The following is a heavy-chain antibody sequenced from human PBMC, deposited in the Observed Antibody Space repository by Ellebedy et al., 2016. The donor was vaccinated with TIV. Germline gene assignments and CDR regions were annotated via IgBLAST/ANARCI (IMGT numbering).Heavy chain of an antibody. J-gene: IGHJ4*02. CDR3: ARPTDYGDYLYSFDS. CDR1: GFTFSSYG. CDR2: IWYDGSNK. Sequence: GESLKISCAASGFTFSSYGMPWVRQAPGKGLEWVAVIWYDGSNKYYADSVKGRFPISRDNSKNTLYLQMNSLRAEDTAVYYCARPTDYGDYLYSFDSWGQGTLVTVSS. V-gene: IGHV3-33*08. D-gene: IGHD4-17*01.